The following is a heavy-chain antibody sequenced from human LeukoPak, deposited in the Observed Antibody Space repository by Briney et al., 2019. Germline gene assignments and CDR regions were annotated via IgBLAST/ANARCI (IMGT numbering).Heavy chain of an antibody. D-gene: IGHD2-21*02. Sequence: PGRSLRLSCAASGFTFSSYAMHWVRQAPGKGLEWVAVISYDGSNKYYADSVKGRFTISRDNSKNTLYLQMNSLRAEDTAVYYCARDRAYCGGDCWSDAFDIWGQGTMVTVSS. J-gene: IGHJ3*02. CDR3: ARDRAYCGGDCWSDAFDI. CDR1: GFTFSSYA. CDR2: ISYDGSNK. V-gene: IGHV3-30-3*01.